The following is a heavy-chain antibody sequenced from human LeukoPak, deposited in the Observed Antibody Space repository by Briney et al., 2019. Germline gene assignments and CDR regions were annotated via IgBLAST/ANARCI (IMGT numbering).Heavy chain of an antibody. CDR3: AKSSGGGGHDS. J-gene: IGHJ5*01. CDR2: VYHSGT. CDR1: GYSIGSGHY. Sequence: PSETLSLTCTVSGYSIGSGHYWARIRQPPGKGLEWIGCVYHSGTYYKSSLTSRVTIPMDTSKNQFSLKLTSVTAADSAFYYCAKSSGGGGHDSWGQGTLVTVSS. V-gene: IGHV4-38-2*02. D-gene: IGHD6-25*01.